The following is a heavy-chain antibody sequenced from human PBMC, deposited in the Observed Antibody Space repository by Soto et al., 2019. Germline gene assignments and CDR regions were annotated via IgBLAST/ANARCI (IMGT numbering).Heavy chain of an antibody. CDR1: GLTFIGHW. CDR2: ISPDGSDK. J-gene: IGHJ4*02. Sequence: VRLVESGGTLVQPGWSLRISCAASGLTFIGHWMTWVRQTPGKGPEWVANISPDGSDKSYVDSVKGRFTISRDNDKNSLSLQLDSLRAEDAAVYHCASRPAGNTYHAVFDFWGQGTLVTVSS. CDR3: ASRPAGNTYHAVFDF. D-gene: IGHD6-6*01. V-gene: IGHV3-7*03.